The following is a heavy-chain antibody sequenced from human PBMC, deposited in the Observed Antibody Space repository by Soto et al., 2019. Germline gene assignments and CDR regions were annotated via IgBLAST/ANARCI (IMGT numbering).Heavy chain of an antibody. CDR3: ARESGGDYPGDAFDI. D-gene: IGHD4-17*01. J-gene: IGHJ3*02. CDR2: IWYDGSNK. V-gene: IGHV3-33*01. CDR1: GFTFSSYG. Sequence: GGSLRLSCAASGFTFSSYGMHWVRQAPGKGLEWVAVIWYDGSNKYYADSVKGRFTISRDNSKNTLYLQMNSLRAEDTAVYYCARESGGDYPGDAFDIWGQGTMVTVSS.